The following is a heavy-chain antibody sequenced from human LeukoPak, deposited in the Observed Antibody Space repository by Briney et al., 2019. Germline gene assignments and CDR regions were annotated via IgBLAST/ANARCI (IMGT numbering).Heavy chain of an antibody. CDR3: ATVPAATDYYYMDV. Sequence: ASVKVSCKASGGTFSSYAISWVRQALGQGLEWMGGIIPIFGTANYAQKFQGRVTITTDESTSTAYMELSSLRSEDTAVYYCATVPAATDYYYMDVWGKGTTVTVSS. V-gene: IGHV1-69*05. CDR2: IIPIFGTA. J-gene: IGHJ6*03. D-gene: IGHD2-2*01. CDR1: GGTFSSYA.